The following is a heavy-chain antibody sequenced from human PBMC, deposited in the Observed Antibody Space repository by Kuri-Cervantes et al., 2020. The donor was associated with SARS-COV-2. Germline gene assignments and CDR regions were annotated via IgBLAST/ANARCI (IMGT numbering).Heavy chain of an antibody. D-gene: IGHD2-2*01. CDR1: GFTLTSFL. J-gene: IGHJ5*02. CDR3: ARDRFGVPAAMTTVFWFDP. CDR2: ISSSSSTI. V-gene: IGHV3-48*02. Sequence: GGSLRLSCAASGFTLTSFLVSGLRQAPGKGLEWVSYISSSSSTIYYADSVKGRFTLSRDNAKNSLHLQMNSLRDEDTAVYYCARDRFGVPAAMTTVFWFDPWGQGTLVTVSS.